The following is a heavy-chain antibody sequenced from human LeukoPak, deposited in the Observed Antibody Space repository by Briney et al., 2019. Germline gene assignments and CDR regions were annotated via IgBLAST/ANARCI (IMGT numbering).Heavy chain of an antibody. J-gene: IGHJ5*02. CDR2: IYSGGST. V-gene: IGHV3-53*01. D-gene: IGHD2-15*01. CDR3: AKDGCSGGSCSVNWFDP. CDR1: GFTVSSNY. Sequence: GGSLRLSCAASGFTVSSNYMSWVRQAPGKGLEWVSVIYSGGSTYYADSVKGRFTISRDNSKNTLYLQMNSLRAEDTAVYYCAKDGCSGGSCSVNWFDPWGQGTLVTVSS.